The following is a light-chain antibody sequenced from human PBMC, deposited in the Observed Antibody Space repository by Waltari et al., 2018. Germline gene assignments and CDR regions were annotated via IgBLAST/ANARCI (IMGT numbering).Light chain of an antibody. CDR2: EVT. V-gene: IGLV2-23*02. J-gene: IGLJ2*01. CDR3: CSYDGGKSLL. Sequence: EVTVRPPEVSSRFSGSKSGNTASLTISGLQAEDEADYYCCSYDGGKSLLFGGGTKLTVL.